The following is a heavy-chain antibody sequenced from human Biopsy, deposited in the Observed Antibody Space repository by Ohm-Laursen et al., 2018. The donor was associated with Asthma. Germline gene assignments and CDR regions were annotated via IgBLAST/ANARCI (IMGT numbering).Heavy chain of an antibody. D-gene: IGHD1-20*01. J-gene: IGHJ6*02. Sequence: SLRLSCAASGFTVSRDHMFWVRQAPGKGLEWVSVIYSGGTSHTADSVRGRFTISRDNSQNTLSLEMNSLRVEDTAVYYCARDLRSDNWNPWGMDVWGLGTTVTVAS. V-gene: IGHV3-53*05. CDR2: IYSGGTS. CDR3: ARDLRSDNWNPWGMDV. CDR1: GFTVSRDH.